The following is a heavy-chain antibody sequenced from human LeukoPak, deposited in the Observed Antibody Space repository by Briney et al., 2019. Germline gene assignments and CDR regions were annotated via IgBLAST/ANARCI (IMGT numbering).Heavy chain of an antibody. CDR1: GGSFSGYY. J-gene: IGHJ3*02. CDR3: ARAGYYDYVWGSYRKSAFDI. V-gene: IGHV4-34*01. CDR2: INHSGST. D-gene: IGHD3-16*02. Sequence: SETLSLTCAVDGGSFSGYYWSWIRQPPGKGLEWIGEINHSGSTNYNPSLKSRVTISVDTSKNQFSLKLSSVTAADTAVYYCARAGYYDYVWGSYRKSAFDIWGQGTMVTVSS.